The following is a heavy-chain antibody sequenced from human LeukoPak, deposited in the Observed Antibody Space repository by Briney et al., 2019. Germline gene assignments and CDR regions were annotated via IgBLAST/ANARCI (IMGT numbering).Heavy chain of an antibody. CDR3: AKDLDYGSYYDSSGWFDY. Sequence: GGSLRLSCAASGFTFSSYAMSWVRQAPGKGLEWVSAISGSGGSTYYADSVKGRFTISRDNSKNTLSLQMNSLRAEDTAVYYCAKDLDYGSYYDSSGWFDYWGQGTLVTVSS. V-gene: IGHV3-23*01. D-gene: IGHD3-22*01. CDR2: ISGSGGST. CDR1: GFTFSSYA. J-gene: IGHJ4*02.